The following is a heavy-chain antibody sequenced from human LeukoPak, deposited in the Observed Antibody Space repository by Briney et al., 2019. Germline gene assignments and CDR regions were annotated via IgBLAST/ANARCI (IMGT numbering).Heavy chain of an antibody. CDR1: GGSFSGYY. Sequence: SETLSLTCAVYGGSFSGYYWSWIRQPPGKGLEWIGEINHSGSTNYNPSLKSRVTISVDTSKNQFSLKLSSVTAADTAVYYCARVSISWGATVDYCGQGTLVTVSS. J-gene: IGHJ4*02. CDR3: ARVSISWGATVDY. D-gene: IGHD1-26*01. V-gene: IGHV4-34*01. CDR2: INHSGST.